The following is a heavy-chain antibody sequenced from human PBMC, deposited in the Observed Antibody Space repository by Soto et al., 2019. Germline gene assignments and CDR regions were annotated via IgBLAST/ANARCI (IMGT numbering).Heavy chain of an antibody. Sequence: EVQLVESGGTLVEPGRSLRLSCAASGFTFDDYAMHWVRQAPGKGLEWVASISWNSGSIGYADSVKGRFTISRDNAKNSLSLQMNSLRPEDTALYYCVKDKWYNHTWYLDYWGQRTLVTVSS. V-gene: IGHV3-9*01. J-gene: IGHJ4*02. CDR3: VKDKWYNHTWYLDY. CDR2: ISWNSGSI. CDR1: GFTFDDYA. D-gene: IGHD6-13*01.